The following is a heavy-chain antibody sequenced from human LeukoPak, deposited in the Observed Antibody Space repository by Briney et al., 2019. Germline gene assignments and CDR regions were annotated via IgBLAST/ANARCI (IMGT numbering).Heavy chain of an antibody. J-gene: IGHJ4*02. V-gene: IGHV4-59*12. CDR3: ARGAALAIHRYFDF. D-gene: IGHD2-2*02. CDR2: IFYKGNT. CDR1: DHSINAYH. Sequence: PSETLSLTCNVSDHSINAYHWSWIPQPPGKGLEWIGYIFYKGNTNYNPSLKSRVTFSIDASRNHFSLRMTSVTAADTAVYYCARGAALAIHRYFDFWGQGILVTVSS.